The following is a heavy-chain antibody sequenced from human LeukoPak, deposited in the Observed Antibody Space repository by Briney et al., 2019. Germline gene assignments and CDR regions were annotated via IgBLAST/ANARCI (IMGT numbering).Heavy chain of an antibody. V-gene: IGHV3-23*01. J-gene: IGHJ4*02. D-gene: IGHD2-2*01. Sequence: GSLRLSCAASGFTFSNHAMSWVRQAPGKGLEWVSGISGSGGSTYYVDSVKGRFTISRDNSKNTLYLQMNSLRAEDTAVYYCAKFYEYCSTTSCTGYFDYWGQGTLVTVSS. CDR3: AKFYEYCSTTSCTGYFDY. CDR1: GFTFSNHA. CDR2: ISGSGGST.